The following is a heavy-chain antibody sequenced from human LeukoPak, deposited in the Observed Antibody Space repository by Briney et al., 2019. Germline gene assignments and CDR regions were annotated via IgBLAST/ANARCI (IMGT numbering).Heavy chain of an antibody. CDR2: IKEDGSQK. V-gene: IGHV3-7*01. CDR3: ARDPYYYDSSGYEFGAFDI. D-gene: IGHD3-22*01. Sequence: GGSLRLSCAASGFTFSTSWMSWARQAPGKGLEWVGNIKEDGSQKHYVDSVEGRFTISRDNARNSLYLQMNSLRVEDTAVYFCARDPYYYDSSGYEFGAFDIWGQGTTVTVSS. J-gene: IGHJ3*02. CDR1: GFTFSTSW.